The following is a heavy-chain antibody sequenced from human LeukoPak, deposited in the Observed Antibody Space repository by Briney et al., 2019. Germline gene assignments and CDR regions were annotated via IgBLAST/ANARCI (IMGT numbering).Heavy chain of an antibody. J-gene: IGHJ6*03. CDR1: GFTSGDYA. V-gene: IGHV3-49*04. D-gene: IGHD3-9*01. CDR2: IRRKAYGGTT. Sequence: GSLRPSRTASGFTSGDYAMSWVCEAPGKGVGRVGFIRRKAYGGTTVSAASVKGGFNISRDASKRIAYLRMNRLQTQDTAVYYCTRDSHSRSYDILTGYYNPDYYYMDVWGKGTTVTVSS. CDR3: TRDSHSRSYDILTGYYNPDYYYMDV.